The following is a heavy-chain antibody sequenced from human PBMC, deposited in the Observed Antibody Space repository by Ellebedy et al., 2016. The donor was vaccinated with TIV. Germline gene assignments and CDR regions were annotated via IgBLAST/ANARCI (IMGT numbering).Heavy chain of an antibody. CDR1: GFTFSSYS. J-gene: IGHJ4*02. Sequence: GGSLRLXXAASGFTFSSYSMNWVRQAPGKGLEWVSSISSSSSYIYYADSVKGRFTISRDNAKNSLYLQMNSLRAEDTAVYYCAREIKLWLVYVLGYWGQGTLVTVSS. V-gene: IGHV3-21*01. CDR3: AREIKLWLVYVLGY. D-gene: IGHD6-19*01. CDR2: ISSSSSYI.